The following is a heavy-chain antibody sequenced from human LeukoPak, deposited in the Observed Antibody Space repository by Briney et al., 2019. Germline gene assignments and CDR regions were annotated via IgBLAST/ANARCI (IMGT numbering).Heavy chain of an antibody. D-gene: IGHD2-15*01. CDR2: INPNSGGT. J-gene: IGHJ5*02. V-gene: IGHV1-2*02. Sequence: GASVKVSCKASGYTFTGYYMHWVRQAPGQGLEWMGWINPNSGGTNYAQKFQGRVTMTRDTSISTAYMELSRLRSDDTAVYYCARDWDCSGGSCYLSWFDPWGQGTLVTVAS. CDR3: ARDWDCSGGSCYLSWFDP. CDR1: GYTFTGYY.